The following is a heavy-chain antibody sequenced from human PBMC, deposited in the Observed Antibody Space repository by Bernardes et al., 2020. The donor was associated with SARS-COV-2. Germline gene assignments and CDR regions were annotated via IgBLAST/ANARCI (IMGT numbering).Heavy chain of an antibody. D-gene: IGHD3-9*01. Sequence: ASVKVSCKASGYTFTSYDINWVRQATGQGLEWMGWMNPNSGNTGYAQKFQGRVTMTRNTSISTAYMELSSLRSEDTAVYYCARVMNAGLRYFDWLPEYYYYGMDVWGQGTTVTVSS. CDR3: ARVMNAGLRYFDWLPEYYYYGMDV. CDR1: GYTFTSYD. V-gene: IGHV1-8*01. CDR2: MNPNSGNT. J-gene: IGHJ6*02.